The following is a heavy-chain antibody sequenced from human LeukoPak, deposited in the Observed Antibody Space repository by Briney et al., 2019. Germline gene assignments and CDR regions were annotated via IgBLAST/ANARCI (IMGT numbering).Heavy chain of an antibody. Sequence: ASVKVSCKASGYTFTGYYMHWVRQAPGQGLEWMGWINPNSGGTNYAQKFQGRVTMTRDTSISTAYMELSSLRSEDTAVYYCARIIRAASSWYRDYYYYGMDVWGQGTTVTVSS. V-gene: IGHV1-2*02. J-gene: IGHJ6*02. CDR3: ARIIRAASSWYRDYYYYGMDV. CDR1: GYTFTGYY. D-gene: IGHD6-13*01. CDR2: INPNSGGT.